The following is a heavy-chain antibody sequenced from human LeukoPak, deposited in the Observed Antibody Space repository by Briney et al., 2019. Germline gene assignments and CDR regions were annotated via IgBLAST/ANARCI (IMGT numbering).Heavy chain of an antibody. CDR1: GYSISSGYY. V-gene: IGHV4-38-2*01. Sequence: SETLSLTCAVSGYSISSGYYWGWIRQPPGKGLQWIGSIYHSGSTYYNPSLKSRVTVSVDTSKNQFSLKLRSVTAADTAVYYCAGWFGELLSLFTYWGQGALVTVSS. CDR3: AGWFGELLSLFTY. J-gene: IGHJ4*02. CDR2: IYHSGST. D-gene: IGHD3-10*01.